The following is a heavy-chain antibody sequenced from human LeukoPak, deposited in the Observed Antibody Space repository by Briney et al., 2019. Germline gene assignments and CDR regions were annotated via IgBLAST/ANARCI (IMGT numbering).Heavy chain of an antibody. CDR3: ARGSGYCSSTSCTWYYYYYGMDV. CDR2: INHSGST. CDR1: GGSISSYF. V-gene: IGHV4-34*01. Sequence: PSETLSPTCTVSGGSISSYFWSWIRQPPGKGLEWIGEINHSGSTNYNPSLKSRVTISVDTSKNQFSLKLSSVTAADTAVYYCARGSGYCSSTSCTWYYYYYGMDVWGQGTTVTVSS. D-gene: IGHD2-2*03. J-gene: IGHJ6*02.